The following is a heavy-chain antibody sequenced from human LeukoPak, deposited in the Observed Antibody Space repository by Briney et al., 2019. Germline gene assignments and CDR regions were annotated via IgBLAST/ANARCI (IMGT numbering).Heavy chain of an antibody. D-gene: IGHD1-26*01. CDR1: GFVFSGYW. J-gene: IGHJ1*01. Sequence: GGSLRLSCAASGFVFSGYWMHWVRQIPGKGLVWVPRTNTDGSTTTYAESVKGRFTISRDNAKSILYLQMNSLRVEDAAIYYCARTAAYSGNYYGYFQHWGQGALVTVSS. CDR3: ARTAAYSGNYYGYFQH. V-gene: IGHV3-74*01. CDR2: TNTDGSTT.